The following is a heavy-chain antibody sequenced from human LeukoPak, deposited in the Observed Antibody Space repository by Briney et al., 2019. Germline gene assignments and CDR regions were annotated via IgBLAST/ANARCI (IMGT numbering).Heavy chain of an antibody. J-gene: IGHJ1*01. Sequence: TGGSLRLSCAASGFTFSSHEMNWVRQAPGKGLEWVSYISGSGRTVYQADSVKGRFTISRANSKNSVYLQMNSLRAEDTAVYYCAKGYDSSGYYSPEYFQHWGQGTLVTVSS. V-gene: IGHV3-48*03. CDR2: ISGSGRTV. CDR3: AKGYDSSGYYSPEYFQH. D-gene: IGHD3-22*01. CDR1: GFTFSSHE.